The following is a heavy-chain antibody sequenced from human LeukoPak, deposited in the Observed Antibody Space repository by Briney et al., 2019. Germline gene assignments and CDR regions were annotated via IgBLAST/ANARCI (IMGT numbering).Heavy chain of an antibody. J-gene: IGHJ3*02. CDR1: GGSFSSSDYY. CDR3: ARHEWGITNAFDI. V-gene: IGHV4-39*01. CDR2: IYYSGTT. D-gene: IGHD1-14*01. Sequence: PSEILSLTCTVSGGSFSSSDYYWGWIRQPPGKGLEWIGSIYYSGTTYYNPSLKSRVTISVDTSKKQFSLKLRSVTAADTAVYYCARHEWGITNAFDIWGQGTMVTVSS.